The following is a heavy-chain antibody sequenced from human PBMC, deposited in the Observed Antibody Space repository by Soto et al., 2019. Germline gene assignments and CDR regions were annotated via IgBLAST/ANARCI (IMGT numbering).Heavy chain of an antibody. CDR1: GGSISSYY. J-gene: IGHJ4*02. Sequence: PSETLSLTCTVSGGSISSYYWSWIRQPPGKGLEWIGYIYYSGSTNYNPSLKSRVTISVDTSKNQFSLKLSSVTAADTAVYYCASRYCSSTSCYFDYWGQGTLVTVSS. CDR3: ASRYCSSTSCYFDY. CDR2: IYYSGST. D-gene: IGHD2-2*01. V-gene: IGHV4-59*01.